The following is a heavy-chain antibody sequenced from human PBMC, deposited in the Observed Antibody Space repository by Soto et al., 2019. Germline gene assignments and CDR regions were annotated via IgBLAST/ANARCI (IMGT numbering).Heavy chain of an antibody. V-gene: IGHV1-2*04. J-gene: IGHJ3*02. CDR2: INPNSGAT. CDR3: ARGPTYYYDSSGTFDI. Sequence: ASVKVSCKASGYTFTGYYMHWVRQAPGQGLEWMGWINPNSGATNYAQKFQGWVTMTRDTSISTAYMELSRLRSDDTAVYYCARGPTYYYDSSGTFDIWGQGTMVTVSS. CDR1: GYTFTGYY. D-gene: IGHD3-22*01.